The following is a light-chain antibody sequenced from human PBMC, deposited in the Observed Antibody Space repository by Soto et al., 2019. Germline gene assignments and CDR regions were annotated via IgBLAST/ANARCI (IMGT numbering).Light chain of an antibody. V-gene: IGKV3-15*01. CDR1: KSVRSN. Sequence: EIVMTQSPAPLSVSPGERATLSCRASKSVRSNLAWYKQKPGQAPRLLIYDASTRATGIPARFSGSGSGTEFSLTINSLPSEYFELYYCQHYHSWPTLCQGSKVEIK. CDR2: DAS. J-gene: IGKJ1*01. CDR3: QHYHSWPT.